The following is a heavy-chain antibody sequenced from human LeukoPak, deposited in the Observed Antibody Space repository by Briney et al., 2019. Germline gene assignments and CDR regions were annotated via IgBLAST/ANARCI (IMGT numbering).Heavy chain of an antibody. CDR1: GFTFSSYG. J-gene: IGHJ6*02. Sequence: QPGRSLRLSCAASGFTFSSYGMHWVRQAPGKGLEWVAVISYDGSNKYYADSVKGRFTISRDNSKNTLYLQMNSLRAEDTAVYYCAKDVLAVAGSWGGWYYGMDVWGQGTTVTVSS. D-gene: IGHD6-19*01. CDR2: ISYDGSNK. CDR3: AKDVLAVAGSWGGWYYGMDV. V-gene: IGHV3-30*18.